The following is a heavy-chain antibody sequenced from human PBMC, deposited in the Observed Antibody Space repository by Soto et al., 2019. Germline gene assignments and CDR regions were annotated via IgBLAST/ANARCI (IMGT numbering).Heavy chain of an antibody. CDR1: GFTFGDYA. D-gene: IGHD5-18*01. CDR3: TGGYSYGYYYYGMDV. Sequence: LRLSCTASGFTFGDYAMSWFRQAPGKGLEWVGFIRSKAYGGTTEYAASVKGRFTISRDDSKSIAYLQMNSLKTEDTAVYYCTGGYSYGYYYYGMDVWGQGTTVTVSS. J-gene: IGHJ6*02. V-gene: IGHV3-49*03. CDR2: IRSKAYGGTT.